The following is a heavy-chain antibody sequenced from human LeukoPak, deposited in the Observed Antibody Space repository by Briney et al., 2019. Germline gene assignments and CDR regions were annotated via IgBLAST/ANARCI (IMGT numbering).Heavy chain of an antibody. V-gene: IGHV3-30*03. CDR1: GFTFSSYG. J-gene: IGHJ5*02. D-gene: IGHD3-10*01. Sequence: GGSLRLSCAASGFTFSSYGMHWVRQAPSKGLEWVAVISYDGSNKYYADSVKGRFTISRDNSKNTLYLQMNSLRAEDTAVYYCARDYYGSKSSSFDPWGQGTLVTVSS. CDR3: ARDYYGSKSSSFDP. CDR2: ISYDGSNK.